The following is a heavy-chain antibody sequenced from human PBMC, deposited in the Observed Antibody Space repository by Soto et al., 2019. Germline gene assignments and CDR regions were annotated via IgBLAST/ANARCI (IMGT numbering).Heavy chain of an antibody. D-gene: IGHD4-17*01. Sequence: QVQLVESGGGVVQPGRSLRLSCAASGFTFSSYGMHWVRQAPGKGLEWVAVIWYDGSNKYYADSVKGRFTISRDNSKNTLYLQMNSLRAEDTAVYYCARGEPYGDYSTPRDWFDPWGQGTLVTVSS. CDR3: ARGEPYGDYSTPRDWFDP. CDR1: GFTFSSYG. CDR2: IWYDGSNK. V-gene: IGHV3-33*01. J-gene: IGHJ5*02.